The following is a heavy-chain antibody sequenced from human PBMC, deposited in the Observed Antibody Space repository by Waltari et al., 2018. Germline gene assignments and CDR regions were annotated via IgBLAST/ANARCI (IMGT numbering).Heavy chain of an antibody. CDR2: ISGSGGST. CDR3: AKGRYYGSGDSSDY. CDR1: GFTFSSYA. J-gene: IGHJ4*02. V-gene: IGHV3-23*01. D-gene: IGHD3-10*01. Sequence: EVQLLESGGGLVQPGGSLRVSCAASGFTFSSYAMSWVRQAAGKGLEGASAISGSGGSTYYAESVKGRCTISRDNSKNTLYLQMNSLRAEDTAVYYCAKGRYYGSGDSSDYWGQGTLVTVSS.